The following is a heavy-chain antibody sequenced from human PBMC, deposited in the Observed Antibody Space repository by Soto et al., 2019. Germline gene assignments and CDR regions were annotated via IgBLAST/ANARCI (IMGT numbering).Heavy chain of an antibody. CDR3: ARHGYCSGGSFYSLDSYYYMDV. V-gene: IGHV4-59*08. CDR1: GGSISSYY. D-gene: IGHD2-15*01. CDR2: IYYSGST. J-gene: IGHJ6*03. Sequence: SETLSLTCTVSGGSISSYYWSWSRQPPGKRLEWIGYIYYSGSTNYNPSLKSRVTISVDTYKNQFSLKLSSVTAADTAVYYCARHGYCSGGSFYSLDSYYYMDVWGKGTTVT.